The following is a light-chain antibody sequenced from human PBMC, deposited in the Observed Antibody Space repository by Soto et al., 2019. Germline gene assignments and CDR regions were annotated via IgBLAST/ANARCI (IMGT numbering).Light chain of an antibody. CDR1: QRVXSN. V-gene: IGKV3-15*01. J-gene: IGKJ1*01. Sequence: DIMMKQSTASLSVSPGEGATLSCKARQRVXSNFAWYQQKPGQAPRLLXDGASTRATGIPARLSGSGSGTDFTLPISTLQPEDFATYYCQQYNSYTWTFGQGTKVDI. CDR3: QQYNSYTWT. CDR2: GAS.